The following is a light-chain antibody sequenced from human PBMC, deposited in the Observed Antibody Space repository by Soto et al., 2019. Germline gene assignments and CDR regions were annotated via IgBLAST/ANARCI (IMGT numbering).Light chain of an antibody. V-gene: IGLV2-23*01. CDR2: EDS. J-gene: IGLJ1*01. Sequence: QSALTQPASVSGSPGQSFAIPCTGTSSDVGKYNLVSWYHQHPGKAPKVLVYEDSKRPSGSSDRVSGSKFGNTASLTISGLQAEDEADYYCCSLGGNIVYVFGTGTKLTVL. CDR1: SSDVGKYNL. CDR3: CSLGGNIVYV.